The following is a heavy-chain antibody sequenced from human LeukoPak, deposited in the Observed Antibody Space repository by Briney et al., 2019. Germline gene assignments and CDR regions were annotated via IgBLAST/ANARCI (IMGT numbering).Heavy chain of an antibody. CDR1: GFTFSSYA. Sequence: PGGSVRLSCAASGFTFSSYAMSWVRQAPGEGLEWVSSMRYNGGSTYYADSVKGRFTISRDNSKNTLYLQMSSLRAEDTAVYYCAKGWSQMVYAIRPFDYWGQGTLVTVSS. CDR2: MRYNGGST. V-gene: IGHV3-23*01. D-gene: IGHD2-8*01. J-gene: IGHJ4*02. CDR3: AKGWSQMVYAIRPFDY.